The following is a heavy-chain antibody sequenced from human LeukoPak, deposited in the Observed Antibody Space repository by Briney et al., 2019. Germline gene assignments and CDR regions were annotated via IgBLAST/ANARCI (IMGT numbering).Heavy chain of an antibody. Sequence: GAALQISYKGAGYDFNNNWIGWGRRMPGKGVEWRGIVYPGDSDTRYSPSFLGKVSISADKSITTAYLQWSSLEASDTAVYYCARHKRAQNYESRGSCTNGLCPLDYYYYYYYMDVWGKGTTVTVS. J-gene: IGHJ6*03. CDR1: GYDFNNNW. V-gene: IGHV5-51*01. CDR3: ARHKRAQNYESRGSCTNGLCPLDYYYYYYYMDV. D-gene: IGHD2-8*01. CDR2: VYPGDSDT.